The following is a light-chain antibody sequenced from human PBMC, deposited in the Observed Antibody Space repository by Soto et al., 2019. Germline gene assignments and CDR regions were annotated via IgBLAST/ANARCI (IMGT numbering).Light chain of an antibody. CDR1: QSISSW. CDR3: QQYGT. Sequence: DIQMTQSPSTLSASVGDRVTITCRASQSISSWLAWYQQKPGKAPKLLIYDASSLESGVPSRFSGSGSGTEFTLTLSSLQPDDFATYYCQQYGTFGQGTKVEIK. CDR2: DAS. V-gene: IGKV1-5*01. J-gene: IGKJ1*01.